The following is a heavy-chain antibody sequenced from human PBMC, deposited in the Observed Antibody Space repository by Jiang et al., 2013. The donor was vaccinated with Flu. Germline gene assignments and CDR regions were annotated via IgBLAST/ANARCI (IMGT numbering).Heavy chain of an antibody. CDR3: ARVKRRWLQSFDY. D-gene: IGHD5-24*01. J-gene: IGHJ4*02. V-gene: IGHV4-61*01. CDR1: GGSVSSGSYY. Sequence: GSGLVKPSETLSLTCTVSGGSVSSGSYYWSWIRQPPGKGLEWIGYIYYSGSTNYNPSLKSRVTISVDTSKNQFSLKLSSVTAADTAVYYCARVKRRWLQSFDYWGQGTLVTVSS. CDR2: IYYSGST.